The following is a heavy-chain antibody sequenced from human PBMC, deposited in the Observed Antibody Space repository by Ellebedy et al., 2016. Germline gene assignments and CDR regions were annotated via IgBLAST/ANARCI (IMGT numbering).Heavy chain of an antibody. D-gene: IGHD3-3*01. V-gene: IGHV3-21*01. CDR1: GSTFSGYT. CDR2: ISSSGSNI. Sequence: GGSLRLXCAASGSTFSGYTMNWVRQAPGKGLEWVSSISSSGSNIFYADSVKGRFTISRDNAKNSLFLQMNSLGVEDTAVYYCARDGSEWSRDYWGQGTLVTVSS. CDR3: ARDGSEWSRDY. J-gene: IGHJ4*02.